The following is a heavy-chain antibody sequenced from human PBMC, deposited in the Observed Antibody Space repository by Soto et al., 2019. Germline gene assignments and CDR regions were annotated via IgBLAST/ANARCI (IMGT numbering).Heavy chain of an antibody. D-gene: IGHD2-21*02. V-gene: IGHV4-39*01. CDR1: GDSISSSSYY. J-gene: IGHJ4*02. CDR3: ARQRTTVVTQAYFDH. CDR2: IYYSGRT. Sequence: SETLSLTCIVSGDSISSSSYYWVWIRQPPGKGLEWIGSIYYSGRTYYNPSFKSRVTISIDTSKNQFSLKLSSVTATDTAVYYCARQRTTVVTQAYFDHWGQGALVTVSS.